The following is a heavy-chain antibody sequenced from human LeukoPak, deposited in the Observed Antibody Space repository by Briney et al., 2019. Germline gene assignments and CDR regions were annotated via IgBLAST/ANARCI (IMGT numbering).Heavy chain of an antibody. V-gene: IGHV3-7*01. Sequence: PGGSLRLSCAASGFTFSSYWMSWVRQAPGKGLEWVANIKHDGSEKYYVDSVKGRFTLSRDNAKNSLYLQMNSLRAEDTAVYYCAELGVTMIGGVWGKGTTVTISS. CDR3: AELGVTMIGGV. J-gene: IGHJ6*04. CDR2: IKHDGSEK. D-gene: IGHD3-10*02. CDR1: GFTFSSYW.